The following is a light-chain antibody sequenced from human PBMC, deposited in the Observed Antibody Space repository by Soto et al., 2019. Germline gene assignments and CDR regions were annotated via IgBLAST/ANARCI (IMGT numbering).Light chain of an antibody. CDR3: QQYGSSPWT. Sequence: VLTQSPGTLSLSPGERATLSCRASQSVSSSYLAWYQQKPGQAPRLLIYGASSRATGIPDRFSGSGSGTDFTLTISRLEPEDVAVYYCQQYGSSPWTFGQGTKV. V-gene: IGKV3-20*01. CDR2: GAS. CDR1: QSVSSSY. J-gene: IGKJ1*01.